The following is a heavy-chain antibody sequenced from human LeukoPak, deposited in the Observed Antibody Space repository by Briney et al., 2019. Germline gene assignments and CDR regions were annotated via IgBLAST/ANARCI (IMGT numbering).Heavy chain of an antibody. CDR3: AREFHYDSSGYFVA. J-gene: IGHJ5*02. V-gene: IGHV1-69*05. D-gene: IGHD3-22*01. CDR2: IIPIFGTA. Sequence: ASVKVSCKASGGTFSSYALSWVRQAPGQGLEWMGGIIPIFGTANYAQKFQGRVTMTRDTSTSTVYMELSSLRSEDTAVYYCAREFHYDSSGYFVAWGQGTLVTVSS. CDR1: GGTFSSYA.